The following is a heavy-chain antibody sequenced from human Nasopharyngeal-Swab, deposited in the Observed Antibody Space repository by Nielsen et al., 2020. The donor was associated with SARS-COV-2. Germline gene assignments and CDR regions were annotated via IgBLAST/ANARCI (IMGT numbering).Heavy chain of an antibody. V-gene: IGHV1-18*04. CDR3: VSRDLYGSIDY. Sequence: ASVKVSCRASGYTFTSYGISWVRQAPGQGLEWMGWISAYNGNTNYAQKLQGRVTMTTDTSTSTAYMELRSLRSDDTAVYYCVSRDLYGSIDYWGQGTLVTVSS. D-gene: IGHD3-10*01. CDR2: ISAYNGNT. CDR1: GYTFTSYG. J-gene: IGHJ4*02.